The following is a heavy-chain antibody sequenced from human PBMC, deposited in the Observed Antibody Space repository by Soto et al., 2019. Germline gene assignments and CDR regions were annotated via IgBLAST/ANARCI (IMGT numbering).Heavy chain of an antibody. V-gene: IGHV3-48*03. CDR1: GFTFSSYE. CDR2: ISSSGSTI. J-gene: IGHJ6*02. CDR3: ARDDKRRRFGELRPYYYGMDV. D-gene: IGHD3-10*01. Sequence: EVQLVESGGGLVQPGGSLRLSCAASGFTFSSYEMNWVRQAPGKGLEWVSYISSSGSTIYYADSVKGRFTISRDNDKNSLYLQMNSLRAEDTAVYYCARDDKRRRFGELRPYYYGMDVWGQGTTVTVSS.